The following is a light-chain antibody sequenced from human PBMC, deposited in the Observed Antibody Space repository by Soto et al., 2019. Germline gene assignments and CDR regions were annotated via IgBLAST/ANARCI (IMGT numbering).Light chain of an antibody. CDR1: SSDVGTYNL. J-gene: IGLJ1*01. Sequence: QSALTQPASVSGSPGQSITISCTGTSSDVGTYNLVSWYQQHPGKGPKLMIYQGTKRPSGVSNRFSGSKSGNTASLTISDLQAEDEDDYFCCSYAADRIYVFGSGTQVTVL. V-gene: IGLV2-23*01. CDR2: QGT. CDR3: CSYAADRIYV.